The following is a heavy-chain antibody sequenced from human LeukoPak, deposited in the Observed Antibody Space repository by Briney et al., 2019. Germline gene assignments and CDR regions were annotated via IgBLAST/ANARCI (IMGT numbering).Heavy chain of an antibody. CDR3: AKEGPTGTTKFDY. CDR2: ISENGGTT. V-gene: IGHV3-23*01. Sequence: PGGSLRLSCAASGFTFSSYAMSWLRQAPGKGLEWVSAISENGGTTYYADSVKGRSTISRDNSKNTLSLQLNSLRAEDTAVYHCAKEGPTGTTKFDYWGQGTLVTVSS. D-gene: IGHD1-1*01. CDR1: GFTFSSYA. J-gene: IGHJ4*02.